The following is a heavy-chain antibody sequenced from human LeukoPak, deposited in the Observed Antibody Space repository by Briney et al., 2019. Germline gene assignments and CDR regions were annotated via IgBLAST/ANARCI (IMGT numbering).Heavy chain of an antibody. CDR1: GGSISSYY. Sequence: SGTLSLTCTVSGGSISSYYWSWIRQPAGKGLEWIGRIYTSGSTNYNPSLKSRVTMSVDTSKNQFSLKLSSVTAADTAVYYCARDISGYDPVYFDYWGQGTLVTVSS. V-gene: IGHV4-4*07. D-gene: IGHD5-12*01. CDR2: IYTSGST. J-gene: IGHJ4*02. CDR3: ARDISGYDPVYFDY.